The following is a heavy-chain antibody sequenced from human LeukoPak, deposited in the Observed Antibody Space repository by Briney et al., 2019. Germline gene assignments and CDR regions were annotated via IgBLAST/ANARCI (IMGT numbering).Heavy chain of an antibody. CDR1: GYTLTELS. V-gene: IGHV1-2*02. CDR3: ARDQTAQWLPSDY. J-gene: IGHJ4*02. D-gene: IGHD5-12*01. Sequence: ASVKVSCKVSGYTLTELSMHWVRQAPGQGLEWMGWINPNSGGTNYAQKFQGRVTMTRDTSISTAYMELSRLRSDDTAVYYCARDQTAQWLPSDYWGQGTLVTVSS. CDR2: INPNSGGT.